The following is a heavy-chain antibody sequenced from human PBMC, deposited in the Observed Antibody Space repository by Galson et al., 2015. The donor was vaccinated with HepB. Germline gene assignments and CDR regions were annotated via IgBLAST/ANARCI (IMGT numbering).Heavy chain of an antibody. V-gene: IGHV3-33*01. CDR3: ARDEAARPPSGYYYYYMDV. CDR1: GFTFSSYG. D-gene: IGHD6-6*01. CDR2: IWYDGSNK. Sequence: SLRLSCAASGFTFSSYGMHWVRQAPGKGLEWVAVIWYDGSNKYYADSVKGRFTISRDNSKNTLYLQMNSLRAEDTAVYYCARDEAARPPSGYYYYYMDVWGKGTTVTVS. J-gene: IGHJ6*03.